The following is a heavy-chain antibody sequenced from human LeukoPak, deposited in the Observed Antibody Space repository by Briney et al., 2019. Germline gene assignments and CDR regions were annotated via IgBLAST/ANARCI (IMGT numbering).Heavy chain of an antibody. D-gene: IGHD5-18*01. CDR3: VSPRGFSYGYFDY. Sequence: NPSQTLSLTCNVSGGSISSTSYSWGWIRQPPGKGLEWIGSIYYGGSTYYNPSLKSRVTISADTSKNQFSLTLGSVSATDTAVYYCVSPRGFSYGYFDYWGQGTLVTVSS. V-gene: IGHV4-39*01. J-gene: IGHJ4*02. CDR1: GGSISSTSYS. CDR2: IYYGGST.